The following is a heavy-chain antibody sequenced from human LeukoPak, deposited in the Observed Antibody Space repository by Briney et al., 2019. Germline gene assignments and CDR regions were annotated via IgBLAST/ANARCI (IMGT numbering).Heavy chain of an antibody. CDR3: ARSYGDYFDY. J-gene: IGHJ4*02. CDR1: GSTFSTYW. Sequence: RSGGSLRLSCVVSGSTFSTYWMSWVRQAPGKGLEWVANIQQDGSEKYYVDSVKGRFTISRDNAKNSLYLQMNSLRAEDTAVYYCARSYGDYFDYWGQGTLVTVSS. CDR2: IQQDGSEK. V-gene: IGHV3-7*01. D-gene: IGHD4-17*01.